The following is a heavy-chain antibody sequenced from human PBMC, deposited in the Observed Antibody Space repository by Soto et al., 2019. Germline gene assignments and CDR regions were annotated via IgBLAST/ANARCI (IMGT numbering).Heavy chain of an antibody. Sequence: ASVRVSCKXSGYTFTGYYMHWVRQAPGQGLEWMGWINPNSGGTNYAQKFQGRVTMTRDTSISTAYMELSRLRSDDTAVYYCASSRGRRDAFDIWGQGTMVTVS. D-gene: IGHD3-16*01. CDR3: ASSRGRRDAFDI. V-gene: IGHV1-2*02. J-gene: IGHJ3*02. CDR1: GYTFTGYY. CDR2: INPNSGGT.